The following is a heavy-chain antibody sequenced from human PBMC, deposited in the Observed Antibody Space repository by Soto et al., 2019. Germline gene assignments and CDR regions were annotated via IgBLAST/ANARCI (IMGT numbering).Heavy chain of an antibody. CDR1: GFTFSSYS. CDR3: ARDLSVIREALIFDY. D-gene: IGHD2-21*01. V-gene: IGHV3-21*01. J-gene: IGHJ4*02. CDR2: ISSSSSYI. Sequence: EVQLVESGGGLVKPGGSLRLFCEASGFTFSSYSMNWVRQAPGKGLEWVSSISSSSSYIYYADSVKGRFNFSRDNAKNSLYLQVNSLSAEDTAVYYCARDLSVIREALIFDYWGQRTLVTLSA.